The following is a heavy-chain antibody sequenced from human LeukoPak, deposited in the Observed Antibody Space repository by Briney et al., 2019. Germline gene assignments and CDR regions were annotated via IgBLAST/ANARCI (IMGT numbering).Heavy chain of an antibody. J-gene: IGHJ4*02. CDR1: GFTFSSYW. CDR2: ISGSGDDT. Sequence: PGGSLRLSCAASGFTFSSYWMTWVRQAPGQGLEWVSAISGSGDDTYYADSVKGRFTISRDNSKITLYLQMNSLRAEDTAVYYCAKKEAMIRGVPYYYDFWGQGTLVTVSS. CDR3: AKKEAMIRGVPYYYDF. V-gene: IGHV3-23*01. D-gene: IGHD3-10*01.